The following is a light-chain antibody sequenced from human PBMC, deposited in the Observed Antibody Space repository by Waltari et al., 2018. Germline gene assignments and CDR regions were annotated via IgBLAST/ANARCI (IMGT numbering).Light chain of an antibody. CDR1: QSVSSN. J-gene: IGKJ4*01. CDR2: GAS. Sequence: EIVMTQSPATLSVSPGERATLSCRASQSVSSNLAWYQQKPGQAPRLLIYGASTRATGIPARFSGSGSGTEFTLTISSLQSEDFAVYYCQQYNNWPPPTFGGGTKEEIK. V-gene: IGKV3-15*01. CDR3: QQYNNWPPPT.